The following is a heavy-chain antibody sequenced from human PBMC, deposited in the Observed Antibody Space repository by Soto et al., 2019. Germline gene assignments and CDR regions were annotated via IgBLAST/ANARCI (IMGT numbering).Heavy chain of an antibody. CDR1: GCTFGSYG. D-gene: IGHD1-1*01. CDR3: AKSVYNWNDGFFDY. CDR2: ISYDGINK. J-gene: IGHJ4*02. Sequence: QVQLVESGGGVVQPGRSLRLSCAASGCTFGSYGMHWVRQAPGKGLEWVAVISYDGINKYYADSVKGRFTISRDNSKNTLSLQMNSLRAEDTAVYYCAKSVYNWNDGFFDYWGQGTLVTVSS. V-gene: IGHV3-30*18.